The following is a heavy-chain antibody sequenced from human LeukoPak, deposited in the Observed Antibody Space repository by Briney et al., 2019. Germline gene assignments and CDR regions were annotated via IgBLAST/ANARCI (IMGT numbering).Heavy chain of an antibody. CDR2: TSHSGST. Sequence: SETLSLTCAVYGGSFSGYYWSWIRQPPGKGLEWIGETSHSGSTNYNPSLKSRVTISVDTSKNQFSLKLSSVTAADTAVYYCARGAGGSSPGFFDYWGQGTLVTVSS. D-gene: IGHD4-23*01. CDR3: ARGAGGSSPGFFDY. J-gene: IGHJ4*02. CDR1: GGSFSGYY. V-gene: IGHV4-34*01.